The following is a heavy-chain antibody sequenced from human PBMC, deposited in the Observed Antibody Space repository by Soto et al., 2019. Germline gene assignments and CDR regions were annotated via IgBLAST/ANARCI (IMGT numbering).Heavy chain of an antibody. CDR2: IYYSGST. V-gene: IGHV4-31*03. CDR3: ARAQTLGYCSGGSCCVFSL. J-gene: IGHJ4*02. CDR1: GGSISSGGYY. Sequence: QVQLQESGPGLVKPSQTLSLTCTVSGGSISSGGYYWSWIRQHPGKGLEWIGYIYYSGSTYYNPSLKSRVTISVDTSKNQFSLKLSSVTAADTAVYYCARAQTLGYCSGGSCCVFSLWGQGTLVTVSS. D-gene: IGHD2-15*01.